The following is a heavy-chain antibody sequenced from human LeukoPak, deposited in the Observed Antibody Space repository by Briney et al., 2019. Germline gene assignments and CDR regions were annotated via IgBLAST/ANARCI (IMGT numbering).Heavy chain of an antibody. D-gene: IGHD3-10*01. CDR3: ASRTNSGPPF. J-gene: IGHJ1*01. CDR1: GFAFSDCA. Sequence: PGRSLRLSCAASGFAFSDCAVHWVRQAPGKGLEWVALISYDGSNRYYADSVKGRFTISRDNSKNTMSLQMNSLRREDTAVYYCASRTNSGPPFWGQGTLVTVSS. V-gene: IGHV3-30-3*01. CDR2: ISYDGSNR.